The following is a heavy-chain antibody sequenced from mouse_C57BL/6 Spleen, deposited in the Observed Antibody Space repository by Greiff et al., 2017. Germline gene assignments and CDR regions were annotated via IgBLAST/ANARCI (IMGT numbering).Heavy chain of an antibody. V-gene: IGHV1-7*01. Sequence: QVQLKESGAELAKPGASVKLSCKASGYTFTSYWMHWVKQRPGQGLEWIGYINPSSGYTKYNQKFKDKATLTADKSSSTAYMQLSSLTYEDSAVYFCARSARGLLYYYAMDYWGQGTSVTVSS. J-gene: IGHJ4*01. CDR2: INPSSGYT. CDR3: ARSARGLLYYYAMDY. D-gene: IGHD3-3*01. CDR1: GYTFTSYW.